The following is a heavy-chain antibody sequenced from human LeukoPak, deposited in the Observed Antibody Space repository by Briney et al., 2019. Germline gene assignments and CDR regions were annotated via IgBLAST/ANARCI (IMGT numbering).Heavy chain of an antibody. D-gene: IGHD3-22*01. V-gene: IGHV1-18*01. J-gene: IGHJ4*02. CDR2: ISAYNGNT. CDR3: ARDKFSYYYNSSGYYSPFDY. CDR1: GGTFSSYA. Sequence: ASVKVSCKASGGTFSSYAISWVRQAPGQGLEWMGWISAYNGNTNYAQKLQGRVTMTTDTSTSTAYMELRSLRSDDTAVYYCARDKFSYYYNSSGYYSPFDYWGQGTLVTVSS.